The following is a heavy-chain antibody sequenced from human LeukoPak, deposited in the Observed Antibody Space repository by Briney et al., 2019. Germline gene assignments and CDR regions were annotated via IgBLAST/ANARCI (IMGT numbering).Heavy chain of an antibody. CDR2: INPNSGGT. CDR3: ARKPMTTVTMDV. V-gene: IGHV1-2*04. D-gene: IGHD4-17*01. Sequence: GASVKVSCKASGYTSTGYYMHWVRQTPGQGLEWMGWINPNSGGTNYAQKFQGWVTMTRGTSISTAYMELSRLRSEDTAVYYCARKPMTTVTMDVWGQGTTVTVSS. CDR1: GYTSTGYY. J-gene: IGHJ6*02.